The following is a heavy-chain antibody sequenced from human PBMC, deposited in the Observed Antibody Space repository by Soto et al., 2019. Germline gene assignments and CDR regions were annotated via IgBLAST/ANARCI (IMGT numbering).Heavy chain of an antibody. CDR2: IYYIGNT. CDR3: ARSPFIFWFDP. J-gene: IGHJ5*02. Sequence: SETLSLTCTVSGGSISTYYWSWIRQPPGKGLEWIGYIYYIGNTNYNPSLKSRVTISVDTSKNQFSLKLSSVTAADTAVYYCARSPFIFWFDPWGQGTLVTVSS. D-gene: IGHD3-16*02. CDR1: GGSISTYY. V-gene: IGHV4-59*01.